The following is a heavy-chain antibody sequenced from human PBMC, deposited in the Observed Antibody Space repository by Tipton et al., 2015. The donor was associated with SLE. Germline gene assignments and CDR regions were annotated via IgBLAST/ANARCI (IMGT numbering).Heavy chain of an antibody. CDR1: GYRFTSYW. CDR3: ARKWELQNPLDY. V-gene: IGHV5-51*01. Sequence: QLVQSGAEVKKPGESLKISCKGSGYRFTSYWIVWARQMPGKGLEWMGIIYPSDSETRYNPSFEGQVTISADKSITTAYLQWDSLKASDTAMYYCARKWELQNPLDYWGQGSLVTVSS. D-gene: IGHD1-26*01. J-gene: IGHJ4*02. CDR2: IYPSDSET.